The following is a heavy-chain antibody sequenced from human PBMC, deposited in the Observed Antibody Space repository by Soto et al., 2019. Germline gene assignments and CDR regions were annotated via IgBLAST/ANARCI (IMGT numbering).Heavy chain of an antibody. CDR3: ATSVGIAATGEDGLDV. D-gene: IGHD6-13*01. J-gene: IGHJ6*02. CDR2: IIPILTTP. CDR1: GGMFSTFG. Sequence: QVPLVQSGAEVKKTGSSVKVSCKAYGGMFSTFGYSWVRQAPGQGPEWIGGIIPILTTPNYAERFQGRVTIVADELTTTVYMELSSLRSEDTAMYYCATSVGIAATGEDGLDVWGQGTSVTVSS. V-gene: IGHV1-69*01.